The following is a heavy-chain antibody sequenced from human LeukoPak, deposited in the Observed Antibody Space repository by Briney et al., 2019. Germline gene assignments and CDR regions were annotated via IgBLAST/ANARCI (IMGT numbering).Heavy chain of an antibody. J-gene: IGHJ3*02. Sequence: GGSLRLSCAASGFTVSSNYMSWVRQAPGKGLEWVSVIYSGGSTYYADSVKGRFTISRDNSKNTLYLQMNSLRAEDTAVYYCARDLIVYYYDSSGYCGGDDAFDIWGQGTMVTVSS. CDR2: IYSGGST. D-gene: IGHD3-22*01. CDR1: GFTVSSNY. CDR3: ARDLIVYYYDSSGYCGGDDAFDI. V-gene: IGHV3-66*01.